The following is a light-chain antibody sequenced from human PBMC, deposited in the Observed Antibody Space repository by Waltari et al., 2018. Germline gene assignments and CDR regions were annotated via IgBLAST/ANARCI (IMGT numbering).Light chain of an antibody. CDR3: QQRSNWPPWT. CDR1: QSVSSY. CDR2: DAS. J-gene: IGKJ1*01. Sequence: EIVLTQSPATLSLSPGERATLSCRASQSVSSYLAWYQQKTGQAPGLLIYDASSRATCIPARFSGSGSGTDFTLTISSLGPEDFAVYYCQQRSNWPPWTFGQGTKVEIK. V-gene: IGKV3-11*01.